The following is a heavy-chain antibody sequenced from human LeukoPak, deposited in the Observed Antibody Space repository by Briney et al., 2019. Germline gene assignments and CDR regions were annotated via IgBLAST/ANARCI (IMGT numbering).Heavy chain of an antibody. D-gene: IGHD3-10*01. Sequence: GGSLRLSCAASGFTFSSYSMNWVRQAPGKGLEWVSSISSSSSYIYYADSVKGRFTISRDNSKNTLYLQMNSLRAEDTAVYYCARSGSYYFDYWGQGTLVTVSS. J-gene: IGHJ4*02. CDR3: ARSGSYYFDY. CDR1: GFTFSSYS. CDR2: ISSSSSYI. V-gene: IGHV3-21*01.